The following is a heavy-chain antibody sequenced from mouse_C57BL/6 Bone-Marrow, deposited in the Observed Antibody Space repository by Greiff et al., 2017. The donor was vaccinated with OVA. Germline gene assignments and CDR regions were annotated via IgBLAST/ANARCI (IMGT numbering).Heavy chain of an antibody. CDR1: GYAFSSYW. J-gene: IGHJ4*01. V-gene: IGHV1-80*01. D-gene: IGHD2-4*01. CDR2: IYPGDGDT. CDR3: ARGGYYDYDVEAMDY. Sequence: VQLQQSGAELVKPGASVKISCKASGYAFSSYWMNWVKQRPGKGLEWIGQIYPGDGDTNYNGKFKGKATLTADNSSSTAYMQLSSLTSEDSAVYFCARGGYYDYDVEAMDYWGQGTSVTVSS.